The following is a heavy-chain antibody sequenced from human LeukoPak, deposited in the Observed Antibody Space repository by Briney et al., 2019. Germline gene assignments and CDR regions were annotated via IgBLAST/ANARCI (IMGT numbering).Heavy chain of an antibody. CDR3: ARADINWLRSPGTLYYLDY. CDR1: DDSITKYH. D-gene: IGHD1-20*01. V-gene: IGHV4-59*01. J-gene: IGHJ4*02. Sequence: SETLSLTCSVSDDSITKYHWGWIRQPPGKGLEWIGSIHSSGGTYHNPSLETRVTMSLHTSANQLSLRLSSVTAADTAVYFCARADINWLRSPGTLYYLDYWGLGTLVTVSS. CDR2: IHSSGGT.